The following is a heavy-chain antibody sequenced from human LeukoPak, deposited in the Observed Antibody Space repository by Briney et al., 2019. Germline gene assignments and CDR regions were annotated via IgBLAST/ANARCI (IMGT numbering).Heavy chain of an antibody. D-gene: IGHD6-13*01. CDR2: IYYSGST. Sequence: SETLSLTCTVSGGSISSSTYYWGWIRQPPGKGLEWIGSIYYSGSTYYNPSLKGRVTISVDTSKNQFSLSSVTAADTAVYYCARHSRGPAAGPASDYWGQGTLVTVSS. CDR1: GGSISSSTYY. J-gene: IGHJ4*02. CDR3: ARHSRGPAAGPASDY. V-gene: IGHV4-39*01.